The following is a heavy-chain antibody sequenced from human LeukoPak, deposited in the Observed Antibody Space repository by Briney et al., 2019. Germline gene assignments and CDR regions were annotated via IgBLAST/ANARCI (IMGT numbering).Heavy chain of an antibody. CDR2: TYYRSKWHN. Sequence: SQTLSLTCAISGDSVSTNSAAWNWVRQSPSRGLEWLGRTYYRSKWHNDYAVSVESRISINPDTSKNQLSLQLNSVTPEDTAVYYCAREGPDAFDIWGQGTMVTVSS. J-gene: IGHJ3*02. V-gene: IGHV6-1*01. CDR3: AREGPDAFDI. CDR1: GDSVSTNSAA.